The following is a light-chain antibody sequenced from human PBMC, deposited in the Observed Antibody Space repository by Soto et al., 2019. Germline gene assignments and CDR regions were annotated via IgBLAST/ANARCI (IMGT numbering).Light chain of an antibody. CDR1: QSVSSSY. CDR2: GAS. Sequence: EIVLTQSPGTLSLSPGERATLSCRASQSVSSSYLAWYQQKPGQAPRLLISGASSRATGIPDRFSGSGSGTDFTLTISRLVPEDFAVYYCHQYGSSPLYTFGQGTKLEIK. V-gene: IGKV3-20*01. CDR3: HQYGSSPLYT. J-gene: IGKJ2*01.